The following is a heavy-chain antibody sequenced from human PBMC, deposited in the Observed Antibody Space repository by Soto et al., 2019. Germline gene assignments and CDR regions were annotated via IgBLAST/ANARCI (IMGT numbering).Heavy chain of an antibody. CDR2: ISYDGSNK. CDR3: ARDYYDFWSGSFDY. Sequence: GGSLRLSCAASGFTFSSYAMHWVRQAPGKGLEWVAVISYDGSNKYYADSVKGRFTISRDNSKNTLYLQMNSLRAEDTAVYYCARDYYDFWSGSFDYWGQGTRVTVSS. V-gene: IGHV3-30-3*01. J-gene: IGHJ4*02. CDR1: GFTFSSYA. D-gene: IGHD3-3*01.